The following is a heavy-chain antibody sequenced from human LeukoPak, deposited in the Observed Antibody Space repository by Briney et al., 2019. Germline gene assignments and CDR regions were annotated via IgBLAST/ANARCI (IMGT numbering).Heavy chain of an antibody. CDR3: ASTIAKSDFDY. J-gene: IGHJ4*02. V-gene: IGHV4-39*07. CDR1: GGSVSTNNYC. D-gene: IGHD3-10*01. CDR2: VCYSGGT. Sequence: SETLSLTCTVSGGSVSTNNYCWGWIRQPPGKGLDYVGTVCYSGGTYYNPSLKNRVTTSLDTSKNQFSLKLSSVTAADTAVYCCASTIAKSDFDYWGQGTLVTVSS.